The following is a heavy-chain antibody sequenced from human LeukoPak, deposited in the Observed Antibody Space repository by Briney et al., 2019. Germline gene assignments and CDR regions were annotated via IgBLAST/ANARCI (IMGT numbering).Heavy chain of an antibody. D-gene: IGHD6-19*01. V-gene: IGHV1-46*01. J-gene: IGHJ6*02. CDR2: INPSGGST. CDR1: GYTVTSYY. CDR3: ARDIPYSSGWAYYYYYGMDV. Sequence: ASVKVSCKASGYTVTSYYMHWVRQAPGQGLEWMGIINPSGGSTNYAQKFQGRVTMTRDTSTSTVYMELSSLRSEDTAVYCCARDIPYSSGWAYYYYYGMDVWGQGTTVTVSS.